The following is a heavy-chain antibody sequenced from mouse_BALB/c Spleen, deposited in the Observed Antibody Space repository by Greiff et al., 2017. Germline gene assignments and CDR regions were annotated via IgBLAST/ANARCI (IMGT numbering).Heavy chain of an antibody. Sequence: EVKLVESGGGLVKPGGSLKLSCAASGFTFSSYAMSWVRQTPEKRLEWVASISSGGSTYYPDSVKGRFTISRDNARNILYLQMSSLRSEDTAMYYCARDGNYLAWFAYWGQGTLVTVSA. CDR2: ISSGGST. CDR1: GFTFSSYA. V-gene: IGHV5-6-5*01. D-gene: IGHD2-1*01. J-gene: IGHJ3*01. CDR3: ARDGNYLAWFAY.